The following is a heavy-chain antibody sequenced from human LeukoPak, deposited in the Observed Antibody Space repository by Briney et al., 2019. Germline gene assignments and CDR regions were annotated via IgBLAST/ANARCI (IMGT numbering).Heavy chain of an antibody. CDR1: GYIFTGYY. CDR3: ARAAGTAGYCSSTSCYRYYYGMDV. V-gene: IGHV1-2*02. J-gene: IGHJ6*02. Sequence: ASVKVSCKASGYIFTGYYMHWVRQAPGQGLEWMGWINPNSGGTNYAQKFQGRVTMTRDTSISTAYMELSRLRSDDTAVYYCARAAGTAGYCSSTSCYRYYYGMDVWGQGTTVTVSS. CDR2: INPNSGGT. D-gene: IGHD2-2*03.